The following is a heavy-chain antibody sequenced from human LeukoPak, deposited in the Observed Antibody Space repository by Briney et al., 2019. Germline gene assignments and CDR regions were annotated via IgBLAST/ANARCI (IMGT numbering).Heavy chain of an antibody. CDR1: GGSISSSSYY. J-gene: IGHJ5*02. CDR3: ARHRAGGSSWYSGALNWFDP. Sequence: PSETLSLTCTVSGGSISSSSYYWGWIRQPPGKGLEWIGSIYYSGSTYYNPSLKSRVTISVDTSKNQFSLKLSSVTAADTAVYYCARHRAGGSSWYSGALNWFDPWGQGTLVTVSS. V-gene: IGHV4-39*01. D-gene: IGHD6-13*01. CDR2: IYYSGST.